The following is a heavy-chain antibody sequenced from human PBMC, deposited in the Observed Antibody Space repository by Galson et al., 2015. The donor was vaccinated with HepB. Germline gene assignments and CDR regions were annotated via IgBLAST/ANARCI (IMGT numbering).Heavy chain of an antibody. CDR1: GSTLSDVY. J-gene: IGHJ4*02. CDR2: SNSEDGGT. CDR3: ATEAPLTGFGF. V-gene: IGHV1-24*01. D-gene: IGHD7-27*01. Sequence: SVKVSCKVSGSTLSDVYMHWVRQAPGKGLEWMGTSNSEDGGTFYAQEFRDRVTMTEDTSSDTAYMELSSLRSEDTAVYYCATEAPLTGFGFWGQGTLVTVSS.